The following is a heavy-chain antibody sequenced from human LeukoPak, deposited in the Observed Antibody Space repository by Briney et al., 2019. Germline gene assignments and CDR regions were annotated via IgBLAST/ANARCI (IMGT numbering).Heavy chain of an antibody. D-gene: IGHD3-22*01. J-gene: IGHJ4*02. CDR2: ISYDGSNK. V-gene: IGHV3-30*18. CDR1: GFTFSKYG. Sequence: PGRSLRLSCAASGFTFSKYGMHWVRQAPGKGLEWVAVISYDGSNKYYADSVKGRFTISRDNSKNTLYLQMNSLRAEDTAMYYCAKGDSTGYYYHYGYYFDYWGQGTLVTVSS. CDR3: AKGDSTGYYYHYGYYFDY.